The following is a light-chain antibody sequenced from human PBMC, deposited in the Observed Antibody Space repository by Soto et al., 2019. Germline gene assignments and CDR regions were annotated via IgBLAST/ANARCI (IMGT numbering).Light chain of an antibody. J-gene: IGKJ4*01. V-gene: IGKV3-20*01. CDR3: QQHGSSPLT. Sequence: EIVLTQSPGTLSLSPGERATLSCRASQSVSSSSLAWYQQKPGQAPRLLIYAASTRATGIPDRFTGSGAGTNFTLTITRLAPEDFSVYYCQQHGSSPLTFGGGTKVEIK. CDR1: QSVSSSS. CDR2: AAS.